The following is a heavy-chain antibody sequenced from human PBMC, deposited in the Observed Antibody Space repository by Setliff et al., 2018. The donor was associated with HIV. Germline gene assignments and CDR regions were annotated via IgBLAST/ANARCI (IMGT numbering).Heavy chain of an antibody. CDR2: IYHSGNT. Sequence: PSETLSLTCTVSGDSISSDFYWGWIRQPPGKGLEWIGSIYHSGNTYYMPSLQSRVTISVDTSKNQFSLKLSSVTAADTAVYYCARHLYGGYTGGFDYWGQGTLVTVSS. CDR3: ARHLYGGYTGGFDY. J-gene: IGHJ4*02. D-gene: IGHD5-12*01. V-gene: IGHV4-38-2*02. CDR1: GDSISSDFY.